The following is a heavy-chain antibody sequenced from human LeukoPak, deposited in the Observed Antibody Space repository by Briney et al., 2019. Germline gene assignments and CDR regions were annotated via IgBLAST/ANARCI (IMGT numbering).Heavy chain of an antibody. Sequence: GGSLRLSCAASGFTFSSYWMRWVRQATGKGLEWVAGIKGDESDKRYLGSEKCRSIIWRDNVKKSQYLEMNSLRAEDTAVYYCARDSSPYCGSDCWYDAFDIWGEGTMVTVSS. V-gene: IGHV3-7*01. CDR3: ARDSSPYCGSDCWYDAFDI. CDR1: GFTFSSYW. CDR2: IKGDESDK. J-gene: IGHJ3*02. D-gene: IGHD2-21*02.